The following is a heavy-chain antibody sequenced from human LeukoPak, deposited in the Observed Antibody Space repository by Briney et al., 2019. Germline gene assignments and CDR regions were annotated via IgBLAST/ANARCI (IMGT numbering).Heavy chain of an antibody. D-gene: IGHD3-16*01. J-gene: IGHJ4*02. CDR3: ARDWGGS. CDR2: ISSSSSTI. V-gene: IGHV3-48*04. Sequence: GGSLRLSCAASGFTFSRYWMTWVRQAPGKGLEWVSYISSSSSTIYYADSVKGRFTISRDNAKNSLYLQMNSLRAEDTAVYYCARDWGGSWGQGTLVTVSS. CDR1: GFTFSRYW.